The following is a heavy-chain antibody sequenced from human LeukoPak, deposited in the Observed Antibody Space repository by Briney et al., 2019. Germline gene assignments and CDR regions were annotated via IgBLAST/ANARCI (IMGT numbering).Heavy chain of an antibody. J-gene: IGHJ4*02. CDR3: ARGAAYYYDTSGYPFDS. CDR2: VYTSGAT. D-gene: IGHD3-22*01. Sequence: SETLSLTCSVSGGSISSYYWSWIRQPAGKGLECIGRVYTSGATNYNPSLKGRVTMSVDTSKNQFSLKLSSVTAADTAVYYCARGAAYYYDTSGYPFDSWGQGALVTVSS. CDR1: GGSISSYY. V-gene: IGHV4-4*07.